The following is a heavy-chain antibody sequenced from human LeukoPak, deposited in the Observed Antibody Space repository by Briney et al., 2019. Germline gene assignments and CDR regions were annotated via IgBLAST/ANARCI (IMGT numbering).Heavy chain of an antibody. D-gene: IGHD2/OR15-2a*01. Sequence: GGSLRLSCEASGFTFSSFWMNWVRRAPGKGLDWVSRINSDGSSISYGDSVKGRFTISRDNAKNTLYLQMNSLRVEDTAIYYCAREGPRGNSQFDYWGQGTLVTVSS. V-gene: IGHV3-74*01. CDR3: AREGPRGNSQFDY. J-gene: IGHJ4*02. CDR1: GFTFSSFW. CDR2: INSDGSSI.